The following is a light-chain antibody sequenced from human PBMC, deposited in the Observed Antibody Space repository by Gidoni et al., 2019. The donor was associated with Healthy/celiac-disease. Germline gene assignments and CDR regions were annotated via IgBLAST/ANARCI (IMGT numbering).Light chain of an antibody. Sequence: DIVMPQSPDSLAVALGERATINCKSSQSFLYSSNNKNYLAWYQQKPGQPPKLLIYWASTRESGVPDRFSGSGSGTDFTLTISSLQAEDVAVYYCQQYYSTPFTFGPGTKVDIK. CDR2: WAS. CDR3: QQYYSTPFT. J-gene: IGKJ3*01. CDR1: QSFLYSSNNKNY. V-gene: IGKV4-1*01.